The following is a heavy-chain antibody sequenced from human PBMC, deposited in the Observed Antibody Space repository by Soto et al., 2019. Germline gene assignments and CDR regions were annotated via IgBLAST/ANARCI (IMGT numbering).Heavy chain of an antibody. J-gene: IGHJ4*02. CDR3: AKDWVGGSNKYYFEY. Sequence: GVSLRLSCVASGFTFRDYGMHWVRQAPGKGLEWVAGISHHGLKEHYADSVKGRFTISRDNSKKTVYLQLNSLRGDDTAVYYCAKDWVGGSNKYYFEYWGKGTLVTVSS. D-gene: IGHD1-26*01. CDR2: ISHHGLKE. V-gene: IGHV3-30*18. CDR1: GFTFRDYG.